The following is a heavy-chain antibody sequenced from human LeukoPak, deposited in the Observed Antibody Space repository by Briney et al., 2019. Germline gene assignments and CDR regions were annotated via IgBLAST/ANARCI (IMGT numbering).Heavy chain of an antibody. J-gene: IGHJ3*02. CDR1: GGSISSSTYY. V-gene: IGHV4-30-4*08. CDR2: IYYSGST. CDR3: ARDMYIAAANLYAFDI. D-gene: IGHD6-13*01. Sequence: KPSETLSLTCTVFGGSISSSTYYWGWIRQPPGKGLEWIGYIYYSGSTYYNPSLKSRVTISVDTSKNQFSLKLSSVTAADTAVYYCARDMYIAAANLYAFDIWGQGTMVTVSS.